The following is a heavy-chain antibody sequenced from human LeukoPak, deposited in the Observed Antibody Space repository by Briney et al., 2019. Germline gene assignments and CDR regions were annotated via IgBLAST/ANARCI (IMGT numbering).Heavy chain of an antibody. D-gene: IGHD2-15*01. CDR3: ARGPVSGYCSGGSCSSFAF. CDR2: ISQSGRT. CDR1: GGSFSGYY. Sequence: SETLSLTCAVHGGSFSGYYWSWIRQPPGKGLEWIGEISQSGRTNYNPSLKSRVTISVDTSKNQFSLKLNSVTAAGTAVYFCARGPVSGYCSGGSCSSFAFWGQGTLVTVSS. V-gene: IGHV4-34*01. J-gene: IGHJ4*02.